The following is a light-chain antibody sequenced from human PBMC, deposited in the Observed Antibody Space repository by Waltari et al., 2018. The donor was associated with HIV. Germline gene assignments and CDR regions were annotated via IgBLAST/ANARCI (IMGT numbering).Light chain of an antibody. J-gene: IGKJ1*01. CDR1: QSVSNNY. V-gene: IGKV3-20*01. Sequence: IVLTQSPGTLSLSPGERATLSCRASQSVSNNYLAWYQQKPGQAPRLLIDGASSRATGIPDRFSGSGSGTDFTLTISRLEPEDFAVYYCQQYGSSPPTFGQGTKVEIK. CDR3: QQYGSSPPT. CDR2: GAS.